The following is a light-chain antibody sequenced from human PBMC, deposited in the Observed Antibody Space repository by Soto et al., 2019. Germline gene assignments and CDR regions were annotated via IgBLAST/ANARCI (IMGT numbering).Light chain of an antibody. CDR2: DVS. CDR1: SSGLGGYNY. J-gene: IGLJ1*01. Sequence: QSAPTQPRSGSGSPGQSVTISCTGTSSGLGGYNYVSWYQQHPGKSPKVMIYDVSERPSGVPDRFPGSKSGNTTSLTISGLQAEDEGDYYCCLYAGGPRYVFGTGTKLTVL. CDR3: CLYAGGPRYV. V-gene: IGLV2-11*01.